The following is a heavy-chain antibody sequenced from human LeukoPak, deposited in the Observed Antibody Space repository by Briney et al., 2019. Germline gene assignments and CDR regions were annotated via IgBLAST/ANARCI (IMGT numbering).Heavy chain of an antibody. J-gene: IGHJ5*02. Sequence: SVKVSCKASGGTFSSDAISWVRQAPGQGLEWMGRIIPIFGIANYAQKFQGRVTITADKSTSTAYMELSSLRSEDTAVYYCAGDRGDIVVVTATSNWFDPWGQGTLVTVSS. CDR3: AGDRGDIVVVTATSNWFDP. D-gene: IGHD2-21*02. CDR2: IIPIFGIA. V-gene: IGHV1-69*04. CDR1: GGTFSSDA.